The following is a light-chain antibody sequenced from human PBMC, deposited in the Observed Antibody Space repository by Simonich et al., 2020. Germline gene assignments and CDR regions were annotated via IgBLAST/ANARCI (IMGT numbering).Light chain of an antibody. J-gene: IGKJ1*01. CDR3: QQYYSYPRT. Sequence: AIRMTQSPSSLSASPGDRVTLTCRPRQGLSSYLAWYQQKPGKAPKLLIYAASTLQSGVPSRFSGSGSGTDCTLTISCLQSEDFATYYCQQYYSYPRTFGQGTKVEIK. CDR1: QGLSSY. CDR2: AAS. V-gene: IGKV1-8*01.